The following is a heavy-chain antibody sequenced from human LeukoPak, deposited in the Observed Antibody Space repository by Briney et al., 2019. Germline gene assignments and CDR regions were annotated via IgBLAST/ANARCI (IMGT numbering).Heavy chain of an antibody. V-gene: IGHV3-7*01. D-gene: IGHD2-15*01. CDR3: ARDGGLHTNFDY. CDR1: GFSFRKYW. Sequence: GGSLRLSCAASGFSFRKYWMGWVRQAPGKGREWVANTKPDGSAEYYADSVRGRFSTSRDNANNLLYLQMNSLRAEDTAVYYCARDGGLHTNFDYWGQGTLVTVSS. J-gene: IGHJ4*02. CDR2: TKPDGSAE.